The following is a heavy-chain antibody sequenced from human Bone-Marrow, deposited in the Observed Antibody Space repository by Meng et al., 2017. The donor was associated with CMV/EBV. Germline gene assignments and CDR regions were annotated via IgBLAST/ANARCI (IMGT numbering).Heavy chain of an antibody. J-gene: IGHJ6*02. Sequence: ASVKVSCKASGYTFTNYDINWLRQASGQGLEWMGWMNPDSGNTGSAQKFQGRLTIMRNTALNTTYMELTSLRSEDTAIYFCARGRIPAAAHYYYYYGMDVWGQGTKVTVSS. CDR2: MNPDSGNT. D-gene: IGHD2-2*01. V-gene: IGHV1-8*03. CDR1: GYTFTNYD. CDR3: ARGRIPAAAHYYYYYGMDV.